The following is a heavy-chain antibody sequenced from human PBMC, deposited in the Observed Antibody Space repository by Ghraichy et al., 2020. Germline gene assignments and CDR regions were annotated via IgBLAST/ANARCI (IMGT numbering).Heavy chain of an antibody. CDR2: IKEDSREI. CDR1: GFMFSQYW. CDR3: VRDPFTKSFEN. Sequence: GGSLRLSCVASGFMFSQYWMAWVRQSPEKGLEWVANIKEDSREIYHLDSVTGRFSVSRDNAKNSLFLQMNSLRVEDSAVYYCVRDPFTKSFENWGQGTRVTVSS. J-gene: IGHJ4*02. V-gene: IGHV3-7*01.